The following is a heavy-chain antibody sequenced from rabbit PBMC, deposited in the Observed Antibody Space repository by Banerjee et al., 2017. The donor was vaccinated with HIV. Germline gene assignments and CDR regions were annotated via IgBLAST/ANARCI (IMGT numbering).Heavy chain of an antibody. Sequence: QSLEESGGDLVKPGASLTLTCKASGFSFSSGYWICWVRQAPGKGLEWIGCIYVGSSGNSYYASWAKGRFTISKSSSTTVTLQMTSLTAADTATYFCAREEGYDDYGDDFALWGPGTLVTVS. CDR1: GFSFSSGYW. CDR3: AREEGYDDYGDDFAL. CDR2: IYVGSSGNS. D-gene: IGHD2-1*01. J-gene: IGHJ4*01. V-gene: IGHV1S40*01.